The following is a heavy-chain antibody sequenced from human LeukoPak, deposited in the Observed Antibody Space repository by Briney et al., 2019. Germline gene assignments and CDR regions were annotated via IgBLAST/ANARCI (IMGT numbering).Heavy chain of an antibody. V-gene: IGHV4-59*01. D-gene: IGHD3-9*01. CDR3: ARGEDFERYYLAY. CDR2: IYYTGNT. Sequence: TSETLSLTCTVSGGSISNYYWNWIRQPPGKGLEWIGYIYYTGNTNYNPSLKSRVTISVDTSKNQFSLKLTSVTAADTAVYFCARGEDFERYYLAYWGQGTLVTVSS. CDR1: GGSISNYY. J-gene: IGHJ4*02.